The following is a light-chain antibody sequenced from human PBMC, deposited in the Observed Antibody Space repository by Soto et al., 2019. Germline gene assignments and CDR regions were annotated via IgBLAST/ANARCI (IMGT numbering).Light chain of an antibody. CDR2: DAS. Sequence: ESVMTQSPATLSVSPGESTTLSCRASQSIGNNLAWFQHKPGQAPRLLIYDASIRATGIPARFSGSGSGTEFTLPISSLQSENFAVYFCQKYDNWPETFGQGTKVKIK. CDR1: QSIGNN. V-gene: IGKV3-15*01. J-gene: IGKJ1*01. CDR3: QKYDNWPET.